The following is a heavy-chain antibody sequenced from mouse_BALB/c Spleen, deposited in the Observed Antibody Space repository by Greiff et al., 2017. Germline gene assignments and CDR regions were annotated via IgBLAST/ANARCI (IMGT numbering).Heavy chain of an antibody. J-gene: IGHJ3*01. CDR1: GFNIKDYY. D-gene: IGHD2-10*01. CDR3: AAYYGKGAY. CDR2: IDPENGNT. V-gene: IGHV14-1*02. Sequence: EVKLQESGAELVRPGALVKLSCKASGFNIKDYYMHWVKQRPEQGLEWIGWIDPENGNTIYDPKFQGKASITADTSSNTAYLQLSSLTSEDTAVYYCAAYYGKGAYWGQGTLVTVSA.